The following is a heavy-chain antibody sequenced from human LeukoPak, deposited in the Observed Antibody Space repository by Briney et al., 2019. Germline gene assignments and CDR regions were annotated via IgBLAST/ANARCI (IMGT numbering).Heavy chain of an antibody. J-gene: IGHJ5*02. CDR3: ARQLGDGYNLVYWFDP. V-gene: IGHV4-39*01. CDR1: GGSISSSSYY. Sequence: PSETLCLTCTASGGSISSSSYYWGWIRQSPGKELEWIGSVYYTGSTQDNPSLKGRITISEDTSKNQFSLKLTSVTAEDTAVYYCARQLGDGYNLVYWFDPWGQGTLVTVSS. CDR2: VYYTGST. D-gene: IGHD5-24*01.